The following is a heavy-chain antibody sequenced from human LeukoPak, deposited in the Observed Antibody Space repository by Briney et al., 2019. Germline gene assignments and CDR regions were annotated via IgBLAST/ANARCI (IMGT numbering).Heavy chain of an antibody. CDR2: ISYDGSNK. D-gene: IGHD2-15*01. CDR1: GFIFSSYA. V-gene: IGHV3-30*04. J-gene: IGHJ5*02. Sequence: GGSLRLSCAASGFIFSSYAMHWVRRAPGKGLEWVALISYDGSNKYYADSVKGRFTISRDNSKNTLYLQMNSLRAEDTAVYYCAKGWLRGWFDPWGQGTLVTVSS. CDR3: AKGWLRGWFDP.